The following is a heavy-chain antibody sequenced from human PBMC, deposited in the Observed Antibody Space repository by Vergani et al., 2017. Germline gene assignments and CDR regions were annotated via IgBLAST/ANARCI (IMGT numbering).Heavy chain of an antibody. J-gene: IGHJ5*02. Sequence: QVQLQESGPGLVKPSETLSLTCTVSGGSISSYYWSWIRQPTGKGLEWIGYIYYSGSTNYNPSLKSRVTISVDTSKNQFSLKLSSVTAADTAVYYCARTQVQYCSSTSCYSGWFDPWGQGTLVTVSS. CDR1: GGSISSYY. D-gene: IGHD2-2*01. CDR3: ARTQVQYCSSTSCYSGWFDP. V-gene: IGHV4-59*01. CDR2: IYYSGST.